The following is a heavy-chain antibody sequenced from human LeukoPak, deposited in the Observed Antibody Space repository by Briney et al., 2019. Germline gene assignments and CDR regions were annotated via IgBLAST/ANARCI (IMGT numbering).Heavy chain of an antibody. D-gene: IGHD6-19*01. Sequence: GASVEVSCKASGGIFSSYAFSWVRQAPGQGLEWMGGIIPILGKASYAQKFQGRVTITADESTSTAYMELSSLRSEDTAVYYCATGDSIAVAVEYFHHWGQGTLVTVSS. V-gene: IGHV1-69*10. CDR1: GGIFSSYA. CDR2: IIPILGKA. J-gene: IGHJ1*01. CDR3: ATGDSIAVAVEYFHH.